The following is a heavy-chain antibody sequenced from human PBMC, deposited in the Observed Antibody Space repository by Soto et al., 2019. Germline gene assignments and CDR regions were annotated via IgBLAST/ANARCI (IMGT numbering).Heavy chain of an antibody. J-gene: IGHJ4*02. CDR1: GGSFSGYY. CDR3: VSQRTTVPTQAYFDY. CDR2: INHSGST. V-gene: IGHV4-34*01. D-gene: IGHD4-17*01. Sequence: SETLSLTCAVYGGSFSGYYWSWIRQPPGKGLEWIGEINHSGSTNYNPSLKSRVTISVDTSKNRFSLSLNSVTASDTAVYFCVSQRTTVPTQAYFDYWGPGALVTVSS.